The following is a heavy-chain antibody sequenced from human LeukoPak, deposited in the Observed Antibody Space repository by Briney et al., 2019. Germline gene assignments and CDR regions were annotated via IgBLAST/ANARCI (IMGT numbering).Heavy chain of an antibody. V-gene: IGHV1-18*01. CDR3: ARDSSYYESYGRDV. CDR2: ISGYNGNL. D-gene: IGHD3-22*01. J-gene: IGHJ6*02. Sequence: ASVTVSCTASGYSFSSYGISWVRQAPGQGLEWMGWISGYNGNLNYAQKFQGRVSMTADTSTSTAYMELRSLRLDDTAVYFCARDSSYYESYGRDVWGQGTTVTVSS. CDR1: GYSFSSYG.